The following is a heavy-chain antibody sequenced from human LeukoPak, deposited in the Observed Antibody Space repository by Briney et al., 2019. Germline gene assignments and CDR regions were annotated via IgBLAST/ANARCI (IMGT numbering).Heavy chain of an antibody. J-gene: IGHJ5*02. Sequence: PSETLSLTCTVSGGSISSGGYYWSWIRQHPGKGLEWIGYIYYSGSTDYNPSLKSRVTISVDTSKNLFSLRLTSVTAADTAVYYCARVTMLRGDYWFDPWGQGTLVTVSS. D-gene: IGHD3-10*01. CDR1: GGSISSGGYY. CDR3: ARVTMLRGDYWFDP. V-gene: IGHV4-61*08. CDR2: IYYSGST.